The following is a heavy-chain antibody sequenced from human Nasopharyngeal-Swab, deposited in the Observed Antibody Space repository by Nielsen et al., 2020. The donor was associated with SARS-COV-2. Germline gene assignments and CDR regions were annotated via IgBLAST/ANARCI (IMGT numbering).Heavy chain of an antibody. Sequence: SETLSLTCTVPGGSISSYYCSWIRQSPGKGLEWIGYFYYSGITNYNPSLKSRVTILIGTSKNQFSLKLNSVTAADTAVYYCAREVVGGLVDSWGQGTLVTVTS. V-gene: IGHV4-59*12. CDR1: GGSISSYY. D-gene: IGHD1-26*01. CDR3: AREVVGGLVDS. CDR2: FYYSGIT. J-gene: IGHJ4*02.